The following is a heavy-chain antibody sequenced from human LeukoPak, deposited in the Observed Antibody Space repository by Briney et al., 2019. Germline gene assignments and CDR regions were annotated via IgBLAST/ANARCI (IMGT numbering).Heavy chain of an antibody. Sequence: GGSLRLSCAASGFTFSSYWMSWVRQAPGKGLEWVASIKQDGSEKYYVDSVKGRFTISRDNAKNSLYLQMNSLRAEDTAVYYCARDPATPHPLGYGMDVWGQGTTVTVSS. CDR3: ARDPATPHPLGYGMDV. CDR1: GFTFSSYW. D-gene: IGHD5-24*01. V-gene: IGHV3-7*01. CDR2: IKQDGSEK. J-gene: IGHJ6*02.